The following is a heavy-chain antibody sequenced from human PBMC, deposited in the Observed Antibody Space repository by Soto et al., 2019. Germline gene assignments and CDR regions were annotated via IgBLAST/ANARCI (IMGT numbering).Heavy chain of an antibody. V-gene: IGHV5-10-1*01. CDR3: ARQPRDSTIFGVVPYYYGMDV. Sequence: PGESLKISCQGSGYSFTSYWISWVRQMPGKGLEWMGRIDPSDSYTNYSPSFQGHVTISADKSISTAYLQWSSLKASDTAMYYCARQPRDSTIFGVVPYYYGMDVWGQGTTVTVSS. J-gene: IGHJ6*02. D-gene: IGHD3-3*01. CDR1: GYSFTSYW. CDR2: IDPSDSYT.